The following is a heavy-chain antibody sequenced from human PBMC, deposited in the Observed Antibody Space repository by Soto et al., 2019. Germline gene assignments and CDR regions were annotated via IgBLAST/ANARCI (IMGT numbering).Heavy chain of an antibody. CDR3: ARQASTAMVDIFDY. CDR2: IYYSGST. V-gene: IGHV4-59*01. D-gene: IGHD5-18*01. J-gene: IGHJ4*02. CDR1: GGSISSYY. Sequence: QVQLQESGPGLVKPSETLSLTCTVSGGSISSYYWSWIRQPPGKGLEWIGYIYYSGSTNYNPSLKSRVPISVDTTRNQCALKLSSVPAADTAVYDCARQASTAMVDIFDYWGQGTLVTVSS.